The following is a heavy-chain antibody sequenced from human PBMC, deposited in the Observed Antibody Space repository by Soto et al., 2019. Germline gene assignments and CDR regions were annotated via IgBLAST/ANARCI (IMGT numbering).Heavy chain of an antibody. CDR3: AKAVGTRPLFDI. J-gene: IGHJ3*02. CDR1: GVTLSSYG. Sequence: XGSLRLSCAASGVTLSSYGMHWVRQAPGKGLEWVAVISYDGSNKYYADSVKGRFTISRDNSKNTLYLQMNSLRAEDTAVYYCAKAVGTRPLFDIWGHGTMVTVSS. V-gene: IGHV3-30*18. CDR2: ISYDGSNK. D-gene: IGHD2-21*02.